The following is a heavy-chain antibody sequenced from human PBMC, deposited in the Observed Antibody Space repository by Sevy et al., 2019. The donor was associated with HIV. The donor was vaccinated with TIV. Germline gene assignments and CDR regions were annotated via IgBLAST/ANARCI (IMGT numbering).Heavy chain of an antibody. CDR1: GGSISSSSYY. J-gene: IGHJ4*02. V-gene: IGHV4-39*01. CDR3: ARTTVTTPSNYYFDY. D-gene: IGHD4-4*01. Sequence: SETLSLTCTVSGGSISSSSYYWGWIRQPPGKGLEWIGSIYYSGSPYYNPSLKSRVTISVDTSKNQFSLKLSSVTAADTAVYYCARTTVTTPSNYYFDYWGQGTLVTVSS. CDR2: IYYSGSP.